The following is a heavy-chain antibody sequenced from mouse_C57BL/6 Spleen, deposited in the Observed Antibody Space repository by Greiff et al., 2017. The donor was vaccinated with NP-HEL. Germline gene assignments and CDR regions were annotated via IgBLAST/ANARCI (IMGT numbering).Heavy chain of an antibody. CDR1: GFTFSDYG. CDR2: ISSGSSTI. J-gene: IGHJ2*01. CDR3: AKPFDYGSSYGYYFDY. D-gene: IGHD1-1*01. Sequence: EVKVVESGGGLVKPGGSLKLSCAASGFTFSDYGMHWVRQAPEKGLEWVAYISSGSSTIYYADTVKGRFTISRDNAKNTLFLQMTSLRSEDTAMYYCAKPFDYGSSYGYYFDYWGQGTTLTVSS. V-gene: IGHV5-17*01.